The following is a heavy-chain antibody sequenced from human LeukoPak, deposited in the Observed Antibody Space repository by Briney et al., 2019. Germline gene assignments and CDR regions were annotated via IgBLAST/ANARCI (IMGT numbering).Heavy chain of an antibody. CDR2: IYYSGST. V-gene: IGHV4-59*01. CDR1: GGSTSSYY. J-gene: IGHJ4*02. D-gene: IGHD1-26*01. Sequence: SETVSLTCTVSGGSTSSYYWSWIRQPPGKGLEWIEYIYYSGSTNYNPSLKSRVTISVDTSKNQFSLKLSSVTAADTAVYYCARAPYSGSYYDYWGQGTLVTVSS. CDR3: ARAPYSGSYYDY.